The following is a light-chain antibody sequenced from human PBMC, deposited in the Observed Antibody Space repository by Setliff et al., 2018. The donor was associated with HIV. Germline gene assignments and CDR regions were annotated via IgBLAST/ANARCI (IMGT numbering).Light chain of an antibody. CDR3: CSYAGSYTLGV. V-gene: IGLV2-11*01. Sequence: QSVLAQPRSVSGSPGQSVTISCTGTSSDVGNYNYVSWYQQHPGKAPKLMIYDVSKRPSGVPDRFSGSKSGNTASLTISGLQAEDEADYYCCSYAGSYTLGVFGTGTKVTVL. J-gene: IGLJ1*01. CDR2: DVS. CDR1: SSDVGNYNY.